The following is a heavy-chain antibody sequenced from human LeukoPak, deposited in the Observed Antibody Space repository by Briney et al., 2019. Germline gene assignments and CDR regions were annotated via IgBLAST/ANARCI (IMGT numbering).Heavy chain of an antibody. Sequence: ASVKVSCKASGYTFIAYYVQWVRQAPGQGLEWMGVINPRGGSTTYAQKFQGRATMTRDTSTRTLYMELSSLRSDDTAVYYCARKMTGYSYYFDYWGQGTLVTVAS. CDR3: ARKMTGYSYYFDY. V-gene: IGHV1-46*01. J-gene: IGHJ4*02. D-gene: IGHD2-15*01. CDR1: GYTFIAYY. CDR2: INPRGGST.